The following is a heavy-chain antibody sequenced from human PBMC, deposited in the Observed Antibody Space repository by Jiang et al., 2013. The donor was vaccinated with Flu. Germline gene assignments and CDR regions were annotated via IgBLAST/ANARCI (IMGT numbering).Heavy chain of an antibody. CDR2: INVGNNNK. CDR3: ASQWNGDYLGAVDT. D-gene: IGHD4-17*01. J-gene: IGHJ3*02. V-gene: IGHV1-3*01. Sequence: LEWMGWINVGNNNKKYAQNIQGRVTFASDTSAGTAYMELTSLRSEDTALYYCASQWNGDYLGAVDTWGQGTMVIVSA.